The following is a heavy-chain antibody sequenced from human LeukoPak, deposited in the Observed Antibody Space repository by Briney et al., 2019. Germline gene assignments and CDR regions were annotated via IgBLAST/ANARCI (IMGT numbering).Heavy chain of an antibody. V-gene: IGHV4-59*08. CDR1: RGSLSSYY. CDR3: ARRRFSYGDNDAFDI. Sequence: SETLSLTCTISRGSLSSYYWSRIRQSPXXXXXXXXYNYYXXXXXXNPSLXXXVXXXVDRSTNQFSLKLRSVTAADTAVYYCARRRFSYGDNDAFDIWGQRTMVTVSS. CDR2: NYYXXXX. J-gene: IGHJ3*02. D-gene: IGHD5-18*01.